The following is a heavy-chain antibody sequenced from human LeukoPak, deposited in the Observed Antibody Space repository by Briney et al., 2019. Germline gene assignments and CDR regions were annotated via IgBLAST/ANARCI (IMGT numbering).Heavy chain of an antibody. V-gene: IGHV3-30*18. CDR2: ISYDGSNK. CDR1: GFTFSSYG. CDR3: AKDYTGMKDAFDI. Sequence: GGSLRVCCAASGFTFSSYGMHWVRQAPGKGLEWVAVISYDGSNKYYADSVKGRFTISRDNSKNTLYLQMNSLRAEDTAVYYCAKDYTGMKDAFDIWGQGTMVTVSS. J-gene: IGHJ3*02. D-gene: IGHD2-8*02.